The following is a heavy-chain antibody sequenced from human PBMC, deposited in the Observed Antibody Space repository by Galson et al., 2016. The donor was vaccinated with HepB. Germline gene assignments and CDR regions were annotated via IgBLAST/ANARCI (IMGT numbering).Heavy chain of an antibody. Sequence: SLRLSCAASGFTFSSNWMSWVRQAPGKGLEWVANIKGDGSAKHYVDSLKGRFTISRDNAKNSLYLQMNSLRAGDTAVYYCAAAVGSDSDDHWGQGTLVTVSS. CDR3: AAAVGSDSDDH. D-gene: IGHD2-15*01. V-gene: IGHV3-7*03. CDR2: IKGDGSAK. CDR1: GFTFSSNW. J-gene: IGHJ5*02.